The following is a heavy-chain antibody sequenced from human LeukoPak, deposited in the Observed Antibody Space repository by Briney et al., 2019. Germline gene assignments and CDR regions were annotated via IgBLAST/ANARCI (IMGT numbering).Heavy chain of an antibody. J-gene: IGHJ4*02. D-gene: IGHD6-13*01. CDR1: GFTVSSYG. CDR3: AKARHYGSCWYGAGDY. V-gene: IGHV3-23*01. Sequence: PGGTLRLSCAASGFTVSSYGMTWVRQAPGKGLQWVASFSGTGGGTYYADSVRGRFTISRDNSKNTLYLQMNRLRAEGTAVYYCAKARHYGSCWYGAGDYWGEATLVTDSS. CDR2: FSGTGGGT.